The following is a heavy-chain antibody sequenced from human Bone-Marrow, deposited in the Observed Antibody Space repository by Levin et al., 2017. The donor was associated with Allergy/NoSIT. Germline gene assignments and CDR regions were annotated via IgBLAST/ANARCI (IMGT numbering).Heavy chain of an antibody. CDR2: IVPKFRSA. Sequence: SVKVSCQASGGSFSNYAISWVRQAPGQGLEWMGGIVPKFRSANVAQKFQGRLTIGADESTRTAHMELTRLTSEDTAIFFCARGYSTDWESYYYGMDVWGPGTTVIVSS. V-gene: IGHV1-69*13. CDR3: ARGYSTDWESYYYGMDV. D-gene: IGHD5-18*01. CDR1: GGSFSNYA. J-gene: IGHJ6*02.